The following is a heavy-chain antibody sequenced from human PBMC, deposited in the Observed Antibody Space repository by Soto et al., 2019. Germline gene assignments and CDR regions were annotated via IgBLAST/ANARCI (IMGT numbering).Heavy chain of an antibody. CDR3: ALYCSGTLAY. D-gene: IGHD3-10*01. J-gene: IGHJ4*02. CDR2: IYYSGST. Sequence: SETLSLTCSVSGGDISRYYCSWIRQPPGKGLEWIGYIYYSGSTNHIPSLKSRVTISVDTSKSRGSLKLSSVTAADPDVYYGALYCSGTLAYWGKGSWVSVS. V-gene: IGHV4-59*01. CDR1: GGDISRYY.